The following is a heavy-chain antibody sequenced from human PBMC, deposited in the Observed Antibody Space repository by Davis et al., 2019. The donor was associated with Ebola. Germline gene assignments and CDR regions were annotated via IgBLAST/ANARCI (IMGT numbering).Heavy chain of an antibody. CDR2: INSNSGGT. CDR3: ARGRISGLLWFGELSTYNWFDP. D-gene: IGHD3-10*01. CDR1: GYTFTGYY. V-gene: IGHV1-2*06. Sequence: AASVKVSCKASGYTFTGYYMHWVRQAPGQGLEWMGRINSNSGGTNYAQKFQGRVTMTRDTSISTAYMELSRLRSDDTAVYYCARGRISGLLWFGELSTYNWFDPWGQGTLVTVSS. J-gene: IGHJ5*02.